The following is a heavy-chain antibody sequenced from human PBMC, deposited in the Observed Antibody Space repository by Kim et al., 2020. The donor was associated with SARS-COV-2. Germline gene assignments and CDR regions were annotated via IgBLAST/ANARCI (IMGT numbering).Heavy chain of an antibody. V-gene: IGHV5-51*01. J-gene: IGHJ4*02. CDR1: GYSFTSYW. Sequence: GESLKISCKGSGYSFTSYWIGWVRQMPGKGLEWMGIIYPGDSDTRYSPSFQGQVTISADKSISTAYLQWSSLKASDTAMYYCARSHLRQEQWLPTTGDDYFDYWGQGTLVTVSS. D-gene: IGHD6-19*01. CDR2: IYPGDSDT. CDR3: ARSHLRQEQWLPTTGDDYFDY.